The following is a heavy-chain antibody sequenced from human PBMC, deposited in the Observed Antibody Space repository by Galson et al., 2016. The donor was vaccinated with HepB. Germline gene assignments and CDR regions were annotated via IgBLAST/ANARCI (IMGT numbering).Heavy chain of an antibody. CDR3: ARVRYSSSWYVLWYFDL. Sequence: SLRLSCAASGFTFSSYSMNWVRQAPGKGLEWVSSISSSSSYIYYADSVKGRFTISRDNAKNSLYLQMNSLRAEDAAVYYCARVRYSSSWYVLWYFDLWGRGTLVTVSS. V-gene: IGHV3-21*01. J-gene: IGHJ2*01. CDR1: GFTFSSYS. D-gene: IGHD6-13*01. CDR2: ISSSSSYI.